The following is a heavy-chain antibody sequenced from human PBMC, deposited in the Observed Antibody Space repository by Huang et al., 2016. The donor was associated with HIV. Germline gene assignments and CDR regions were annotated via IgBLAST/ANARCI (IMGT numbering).Heavy chain of an antibody. CDR2: IYYSGST. V-gene: IGHV4-39*01. D-gene: IGHD3-10*01. CDR3: ARHERWAMVRGVPQWGFDY. Sequence: QLQLQESGPGLVKPSETLSLTCTVSGGSISSSGYSWGWIRQPPGQGLEWIGTIYYSGSTYYNPALKGRVTIAVDTSKNQFSLKLSSVTAADTAVYYCARHERWAMVRGVPQWGFDYWGQGTLVTVSS. J-gene: IGHJ4*02. CDR1: GGSISSSGYS.